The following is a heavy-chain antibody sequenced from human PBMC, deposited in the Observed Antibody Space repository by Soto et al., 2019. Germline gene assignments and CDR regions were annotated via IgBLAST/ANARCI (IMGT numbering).Heavy chain of an antibody. V-gene: IGHV4-59*01. CDR2: IYDSGST. CDR1: GDSINNYY. CDR3: ARGTKYYYQGMDV. Sequence: QVQLQESGPGLVKPSETLSLTCTVSGDSINNYYWTWIRQPPGKGLEWIGYIYDSGSTSYNPSLKSRLTISVDPSKNQFSLKLKSVTAADTAVYYCARGTKYYYQGMDVWGQGTTVTVSS. J-gene: IGHJ6*02.